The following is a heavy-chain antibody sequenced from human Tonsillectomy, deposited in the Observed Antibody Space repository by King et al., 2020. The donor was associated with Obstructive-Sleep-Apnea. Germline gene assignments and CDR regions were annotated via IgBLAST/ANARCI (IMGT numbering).Heavy chain of an antibody. J-gene: IGHJ3*02. CDR2: IYYSVST. V-gene: IGHV4-59*01. D-gene: IGHD3-22*01. CDR1: GGSISSYY. CDR3: ARDRYYDSGGYYAFDI. Sequence: QLQESGPGLVKPSETLSLTCTFSGGSISSYYWSWIRQPPGKGLEWIGYIYYSVSTNYNPSLKSRVTISVDTSKNQFSLKLSSVTAADTAVYYCARDRYYDSGGYYAFDIWGQGTMVTVSS.